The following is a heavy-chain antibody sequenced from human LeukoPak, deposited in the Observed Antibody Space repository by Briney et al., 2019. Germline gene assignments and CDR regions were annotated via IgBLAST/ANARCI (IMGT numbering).Heavy chain of an antibody. V-gene: IGHV3-7*01. D-gene: IGHD3-9*01. Sequence: GGSLRLSCAVSGFTFSSYWMHWVRQAPGRGLEGVANIKADGSETYYVDSVRGRFTISRDNANNSLSLQMNSLRAEDTAVYFCAREGPFDWFLDYWGQGTPVSVSS. CDR2: IKADGSET. CDR1: GFTFSSYW. J-gene: IGHJ4*02. CDR3: AREGPFDWFLDY.